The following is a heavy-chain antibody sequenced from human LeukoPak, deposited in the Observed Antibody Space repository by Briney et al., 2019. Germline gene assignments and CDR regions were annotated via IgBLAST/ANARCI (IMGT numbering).Heavy chain of an antibody. V-gene: IGHV1-46*01. J-gene: IGHJ6*03. CDR1: GYTFTSYY. Sequence: GASVKVSCKASGYTFTSYYMHWVRQAPGQGLEWMGIINPSGGSTSYAQKFQGRVTMTRDMSTSTVYMELSRLRSDDTAVYYCARDSSGWDYYYYYMDVWGKGTTVTVSS. CDR2: INPSGGST. CDR3: ARDSSGWDYYYYYMDV. D-gene: IGHD6-19*01.